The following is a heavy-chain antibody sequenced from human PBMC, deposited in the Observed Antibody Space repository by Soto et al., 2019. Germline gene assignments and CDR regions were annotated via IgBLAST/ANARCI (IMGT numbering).Heavy chain of an antibody. D-gene: IGHD6-6*01. J-gene: IGHJ6*03. CDR3: ARVSSSFATGGYYYYSYYMDV. CDR1: GGSISSYY. V-gene: IGHV4-59*01. CDR2: IYYSGST. Sequence: QVQLQESGPGLVKPSETLSLTCTVSGGSISSYYWSWIRQPPGKGLEWIGYIYYSGSTNYSPSLKCRVTISVDTSTNQSSLKLSSVSAADTAGYYCARVSSSFATGGYYYYSYYMDVWGKGTTVTVSS.